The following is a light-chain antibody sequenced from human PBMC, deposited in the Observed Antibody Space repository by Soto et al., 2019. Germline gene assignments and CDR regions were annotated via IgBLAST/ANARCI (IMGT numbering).Light chain of an antibody. CDR2: KAS. CDR1: QSVSSW. Sequence: DIQMTQSPSTLSASVGDRVTITCRASQSVSSWLAWYQQKPGKAPKLLIYKASTLESGVSSRFSGSGSGTEFILTISSLHPDDLASYYCQHYLNYPLTFGGGTKVEIK. J-gene: IGKJ4*01. V-gene: IGKV1-5*03. CDR3: QHYLNYPLT.